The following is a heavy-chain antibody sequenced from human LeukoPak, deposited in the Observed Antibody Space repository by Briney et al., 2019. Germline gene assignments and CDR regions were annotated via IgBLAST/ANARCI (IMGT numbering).Heavy chain of an antibody. D-gene: IGHD2-2*01. CDR3: AREGRYCSSTSCPLDY. CDR1: GYTFTGYY. Sequence: ASVKVSCKASGYTFTGYYMHWVRQAPGQGLEWMGWINPNSGGTNYAQKFQGRVPMTRDTSISTAYMELSRLRSDDTAVYYCAREGRYCSSTSCPLDYWGQGTLVTVSS. V-gene: IGHV1-2*02. J-gene: IGHJ4*02. CDR2: INPNSGGT.